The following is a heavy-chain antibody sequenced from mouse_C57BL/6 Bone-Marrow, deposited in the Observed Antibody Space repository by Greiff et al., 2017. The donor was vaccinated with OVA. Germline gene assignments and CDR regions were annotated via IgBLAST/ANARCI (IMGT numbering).Heavy chain of an antibody. V-gene: IGHV1-81*01. CDR3: ARWGGYFYAMDY. Sequence: VKLMESGAELARPGASVKLSCKASGYTFTSYGISWVKQRTGQGLEWIGEIYPRSGNTYYNEKFKGKATLTADKSSSTAYMELRSLTSEDSAVYFCARWGGYFYAMDYWGQGTSVTVSS. CDR1: GYTFTSYG. CDR2: IYPRSGNT. D-gene: IGHD2-3*01. J-gene: IGHJ4*01.